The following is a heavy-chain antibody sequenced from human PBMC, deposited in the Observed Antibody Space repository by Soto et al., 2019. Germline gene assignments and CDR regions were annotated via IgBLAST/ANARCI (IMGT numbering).Heavy chain of an antibody. J-gene: IGHJ5*02. CDR3: ANDYCSGGSCYSWINWFDP. CDR2: ISGSGGST. Sequence: GGSLRLSCAASGFTFSSYAMSWVRQAPGRGLEWVSAISGSGGSTYYADSVKGRFTISRDNSKNTLYLQMNSLRAEDTAVYYCANDYCSGGSCYSWINWFDPWGQGTLVTVSS. D-gene: IGHD2-15*01. V-gene: IGHV3-23*01. CDR1: GFTFSSYA.